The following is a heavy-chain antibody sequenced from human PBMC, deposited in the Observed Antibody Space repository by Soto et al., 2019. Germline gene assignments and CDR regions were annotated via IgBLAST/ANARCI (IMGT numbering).Heavy chain of an antibody. D-gene: IGHD2-15*01. CDR2: IDPTDSFT. CDR3: ARPASGGSRDAFDV. J-gene: IGHJ3*01. Sequence: PGESLKISFKASGYKFTTFWLNWVRQTPGKGLEWLGRIDPTDSFTNYSPPFEGHVTISVERSISTAYLQWNSLQASDTAIYYCARPASGGSRDAFDVCGQGTTVTFSS. V-gene: IGHV5-10-1*01. CDR1: GYKFTTFW.